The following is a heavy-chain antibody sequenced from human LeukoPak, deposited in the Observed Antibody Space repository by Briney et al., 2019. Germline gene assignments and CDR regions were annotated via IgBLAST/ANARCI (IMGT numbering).Heavy chain of an antibody. CDR3: ARSGAKATYYFDY. CDR1: GYSISSGYY. V-gene: IGHV4-38-2*02. CDR2: IYHSGST. D-gene: IGHD1-26*01. J-gene: IGHJ4*02. Sequence: SETLSLTCTVSGYSISSGYYWGWIRQPPGKGLEWIGSIYHSGSTYYNPSLKSRVTISVDTSKNQFSLKLSSVTAADTAVYYCARSGAKATYYFDYWGQGTLVTVSS.